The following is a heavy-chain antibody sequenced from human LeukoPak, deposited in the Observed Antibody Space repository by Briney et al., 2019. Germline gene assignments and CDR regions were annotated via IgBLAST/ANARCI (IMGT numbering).Heavy chain of an antibody. CDR3: ARLVVVPAAMDY. Sequence: GESLKISCRGSGYGFTSYWIVWVRQMPGKGLEWMGVIYPGDSNSRYSPSFQGQVTISADKSISTAYLQWSSLKASDTAMYYCARLVVVPAAMDYWGQGTLVTVSS. CDR1: GYGFTSYW. J-gene: IGHJ4*02. D-gene: IGHD2-2*01. CDR2: IYPGDSNS. V-gene: IGHV5-51*01.